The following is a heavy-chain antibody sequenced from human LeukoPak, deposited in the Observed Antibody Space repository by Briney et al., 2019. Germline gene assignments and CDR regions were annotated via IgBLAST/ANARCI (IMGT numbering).Heavy chain of an antibody. CDR3: ASPAAGTFFDYGMDV. D-gene: IGHD6-13*01. CDR1: GFTFSSYS. Sequence: GGSLRLSCAASGFTFSSYSMNWVRQAPGKGLEWVSSISSSSSYIYYADSVKGRFTISRDNAKNSLYLQMNSLRAEDTAVYYCASPAAGTFFDYGMDVWGQGTTVTVSS. J-gene: IGHJ6*02. CDR2: ISSSSSYI. V-gene: IGHV3-21*04.